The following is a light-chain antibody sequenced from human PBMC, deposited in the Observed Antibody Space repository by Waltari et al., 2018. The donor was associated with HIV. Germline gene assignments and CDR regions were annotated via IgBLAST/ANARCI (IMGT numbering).Light chain of an antibody. J-gene: IGLJ3*02. CDR3: ATWDDSLDGPM. CDR2: SHD. Sequence: QSVLTQPPSASGTPGQRVTISCSGSISDIGSNTVNWYQQLPGTAPKLLIYSHDQRPAGVPDRFSGSKSGTSASLAISGLRSEDEADYYCATWDDSLDGPMFGGGTKLTVL. V-gene: IGLV1-44*01. CDR1: ISDIGSNT.